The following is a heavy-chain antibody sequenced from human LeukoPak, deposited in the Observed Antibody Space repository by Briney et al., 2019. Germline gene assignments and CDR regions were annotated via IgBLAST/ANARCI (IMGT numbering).Heavy chain of an antibody. CDR2: MNQLGNEK. CDR3: ARGTYYYEF. D-gene: IGHD3-16*01. J-gene: IGHJ4*02. CDR1: KFTFSSYW. V-gene: IGHV3-7*04. Sequence: PGGSLRLSCAASKFTFSSYWMSWVRQAPGKGLEWVAYMNQLGNEKNYLDSVKGRFSISRDNARNSLYLQMTSLRAEDTAVYYCARGTYYYEFWGQGTLVTVSS.